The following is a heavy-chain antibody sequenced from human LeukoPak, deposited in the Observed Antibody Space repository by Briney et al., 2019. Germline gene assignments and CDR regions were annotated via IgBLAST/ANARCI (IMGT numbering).Heavy chain of an antibody. J-gene: IGHJ6*03. V-gene: IGHV4-30-2*06. CDR3: ARRSYQLLYGYYYYYIDI. CDR1: GYAITSGGFS. Sequence: SQTLSLTCTVSGYAITSGGFSWNWIRQSPGKGLEWIGCIYDRGPAYYNPSLKSRFTISVDRPKNQFSLRLTSITAADTAVYYCARRSYQLLYGYYYYYIDIWGKGTTVTVSS. CDR2: IYDRGPA. D-gene: IGHD2-2*02.